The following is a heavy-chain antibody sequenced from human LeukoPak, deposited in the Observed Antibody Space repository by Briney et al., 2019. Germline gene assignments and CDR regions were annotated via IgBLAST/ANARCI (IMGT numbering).Heavy chain of an antibody. CDR3: ARGGIYCSGGSCYASRAFDI. CDR2: INPNSGGT. CDR1: GYTFTGYY. D-gene: IGHD2-15*01. Sequence: ASVKVSCKASGYTFTGYYMHWVRQAPGQGLEWMGWINPNSGGTNYAQKFQGRVTMTRDTSISTAYMELSRLRSDDTAVYYCARGGIYCSGGSCYASRAFDIWGQGTMVTVSS. V-gene: IGHV1-2*02. J-gene: IGHJ3*02.